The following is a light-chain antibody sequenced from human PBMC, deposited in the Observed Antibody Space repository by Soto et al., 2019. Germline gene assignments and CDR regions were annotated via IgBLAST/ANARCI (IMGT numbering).Light chain of an antibody. CDR2: AAY. CDR1: QTINNY. Sequence: DIQMTHAPSGRYAPLGERVTITLRTSQTINNYLNWYQQKPGRAPKLLIYAAYNLQSGVPSRFSGSGSGTDFTLAISALQPDDFATYFCQQTYSIPLTFGGGTQVDI. CDR3: QQTYSIPLT. J-gene: IGKJ4*01. V-gene: IGKV1-39*01.